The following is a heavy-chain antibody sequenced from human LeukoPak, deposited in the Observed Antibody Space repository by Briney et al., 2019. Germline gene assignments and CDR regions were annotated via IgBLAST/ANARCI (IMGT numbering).Heavy chain of an antibody. D-gene: IGHD2-2*01. J-gene: IGHJ5*02. CDR1: GGSISIGGYY. Sequence: PSETLSLTCTVSGGSISIGGYYGSWIRQPPGKGLGGFGYFYHSGSTYYNPSLKSQVTISVDRSKNQFSLKLRSVTAADTAVYYCARSAEYQLPERPDWFDPWGQGTLVTVSS. CDR3: ARSAEYQLPERPDWFDP. V-gene: IGHV4-30-2*01. CDR2: FYHSGST.